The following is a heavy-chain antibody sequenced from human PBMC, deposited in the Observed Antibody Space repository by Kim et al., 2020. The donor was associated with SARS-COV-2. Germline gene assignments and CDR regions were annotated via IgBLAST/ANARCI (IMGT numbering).Heavy chain of an antibody. V-gene: IGHV3-66*01. J-gene: IGHJ6*02. CDR3: ARETPRGYGMDV. Sequence: YYADSVKGRFTISRDNSKNTLYLQMNSLRAEDTAVYYCARETPRGYGMDVWGQGTTVTVSS.